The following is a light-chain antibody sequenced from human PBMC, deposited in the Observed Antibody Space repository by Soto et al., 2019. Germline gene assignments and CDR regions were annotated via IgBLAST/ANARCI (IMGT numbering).Light chain of an antibody. Sequence: QSALTQPRSVSGSPGQSVTISCTGTSIDVGGFDYVSWYQHHPGKAPKLIIYDINKRPSGVPDRFSGSKSGNTASLTISGLQTEDEADYYCCSYVGSLVVFGGWTKLTVL. V-gene: IGLV2-11*01. CDR3: CSYVGSLVV. CDR1: SIDVGGFDY. J-gene: IGLJ2*01. CDR2: DIN.